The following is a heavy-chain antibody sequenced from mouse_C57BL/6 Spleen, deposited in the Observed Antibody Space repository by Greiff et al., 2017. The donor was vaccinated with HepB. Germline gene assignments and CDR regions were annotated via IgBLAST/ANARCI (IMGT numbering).Heavy chain of an antibody. CDR3: ARSYYYGSRDWYFDV. D-gene: IGHD1-1*01. Sequence: QVQLQQPGTELVKPGASVKLSCKASGYTFTSYWMHWVKQRPGQGLEWIGNINPSNGGTNYNEKFKSKATLTVDKSSSTAYMQLSRLTSEDSAVYYCARSYYYGSRDWYFDVWGTGTTVTVSS. CDR2: INPSNGGT. J-gene: IGHJ1*03. CDR1: GYTFTSYW. V-gene: IGHV1-53*01.